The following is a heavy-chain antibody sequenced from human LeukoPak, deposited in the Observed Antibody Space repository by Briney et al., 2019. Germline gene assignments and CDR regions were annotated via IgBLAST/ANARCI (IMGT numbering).Heavy chain of an antibody. CDR1: GFTFSGSA. CDR3: TRGLYCSSTSCLGY. J-gene: IGHJ4*02. CDR2: IRSKANSYAT. V-gene: IGHV3-73*01. Sequence: GGSLRLSCAASGFTFSGSAMHWVRQASGRGLEWVGRIRSKANSYATAYAASVKGRFTISRDDSKNTAYLQMNSLKTEDTAVYYCTRGLYCSSTSCLGYWGQGTLVTVSS. D-gene: IGHD2-2*01.